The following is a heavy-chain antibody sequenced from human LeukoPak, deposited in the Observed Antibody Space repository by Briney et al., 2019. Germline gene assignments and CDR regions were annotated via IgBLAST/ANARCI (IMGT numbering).Heavy chain of an antibody. CDR1: GGSISSGGYS. Sequence: SETLSLTCAVSGGSISSGGYSWSWMRQPPGLGLVWIGYIYHSGSTYYNPSLKSRVNISVDRSKNQFSLKLSSVTAADTAVYYCARDSSVGGSFDYWGQGTLVTVSS. V-gene: IGHV4-30-2*01. D-gene: IGHD3-16*01. J-gene: IGHJ4*02. CDR3: ARDSSVGGSFDY. CDR2: IYHSGST.